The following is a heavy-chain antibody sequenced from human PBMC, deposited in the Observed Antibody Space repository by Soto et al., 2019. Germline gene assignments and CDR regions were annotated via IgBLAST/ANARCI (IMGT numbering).Heavy chain of an antibody. V-gene: IGHV1-69*12. CDR3: ASRAPITMVRGVINVEY. Sequence: QVQLVQSGAEVKKPGSSVKVSCKASGGTFSSYAISWVRQAPGQGLEWMGGIIPIFGTANYAQKFQGRVTTTADESTSTAYMELCSLRSQDTAVYYCASRAPITMVRGVINVEYWGQGTLVTVSS. J-gene: IGHJ4*02. CDR1: GGTFSSYA. D-gene: IGHD3-10*01. CDR2: IIPIFGTA.